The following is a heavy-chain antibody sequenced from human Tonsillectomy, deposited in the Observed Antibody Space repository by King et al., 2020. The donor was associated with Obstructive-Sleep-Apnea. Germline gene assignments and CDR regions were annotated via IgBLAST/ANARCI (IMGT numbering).Heavy chain of an antibody. CDR1: GGSISSSSYY. D-gene: IGHD5-18*01. CDR3: ARHRGGGYGPVYFDY. V-gene: IGHV4-39*01. J-gene: IGHJ4*02. CDR2: IYYSGST. Sequence: QLQESGPGLVKPSETLSLTCTVSGGSISSSSYYWGWIRQPPGKGLEWIGSIYYSGSTYYNPSLKSRVTISVDTSKNQFSLKLSSVTAADTAVYYCARHRGGGYGPVYFDYWGQGTLVTVSS.